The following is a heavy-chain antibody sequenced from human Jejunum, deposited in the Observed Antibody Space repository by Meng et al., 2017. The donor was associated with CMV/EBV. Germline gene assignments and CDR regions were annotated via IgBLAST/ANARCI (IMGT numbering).Heavy chain of an antibody. Sequence: SGFTLSSVGMNWVRQAPGKGLEWVAFIRYDGSIKYYGHAVKGRFTISRDTSKNTVDLQMNSLRAEDTAVYYCSSFDYAGHPDSFDIWGQGTLVTVSS. CDR1: GFTLSSVG. V-gene: IGHV3-33*01. J-gene: IGHJ4*01. CDR3: SSFDYAGHPDSFDI. D-gene: IGHD3-9*01. CDR2: IRYDGSIK.